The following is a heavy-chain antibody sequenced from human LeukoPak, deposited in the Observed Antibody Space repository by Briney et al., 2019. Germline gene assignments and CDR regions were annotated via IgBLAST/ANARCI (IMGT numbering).Heavy chain of an antibody. V-gene: IGHV4-61*02. D-gene: IGHD3-3*01. CDR2: VYTSGST. CDR3: AREVGLFRVVISYFDY. CDR1: GGSISSASYY. J-gene: IGHJ4*02. Sequence: SETLSLTCTVSGGSISSASYYWSWIRQPAGKGLEWIGRVYTSGSTNYNPSLESRVTMSVDTSKNQFSLKLSSVTAADTAVYYCAREVGLFRVVISYFDYWGQGTLVTVSS.